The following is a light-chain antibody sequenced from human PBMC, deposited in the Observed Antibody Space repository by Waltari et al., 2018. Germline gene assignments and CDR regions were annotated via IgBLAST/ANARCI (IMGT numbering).Light chain of an antibody. CDR1: QSVNYF. Sequence: EIVLTQSPATLSLSPGEIATPPCRASQSVNYFLAWFQQKPGQAPRLLIYDASNRATGIPARFSGSGSGTDFTLTISSLEPEDFAVYYCQQRTNWPLTFGGGTKVEIK. CDR2: DAS. V-gene: IGKV3-11*01. J-gene: IGKJ4*01. CDR3: QQRTNWPLT.